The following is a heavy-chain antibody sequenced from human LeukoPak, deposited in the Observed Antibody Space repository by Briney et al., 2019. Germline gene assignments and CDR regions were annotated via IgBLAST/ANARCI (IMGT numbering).Heavy chain of an antibody. CDR2: IYYSGNT. CDR1: GFSISSSSYY. J-gene: IGHJ4*02. Sequence: SETLSLTCTVSGFSISSSSYYWGWIRQPLGKGLEWIGSIYYSGNTYYNPSLKSLATISVDTSKNQFSLKLSSVTAADTAVYDCARDPPEVLWFGEFDFWGQGTLVTVSS. D-gene: IGHD3-10*01. V-gene: IGHV4-39*07. CDR3: ARDPPEVLWFGEFDF.